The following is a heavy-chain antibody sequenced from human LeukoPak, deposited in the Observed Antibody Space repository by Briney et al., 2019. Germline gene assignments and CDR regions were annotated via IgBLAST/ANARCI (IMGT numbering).Heavy chain of an antibody. CDR3: AKDTSSSWPNYFDD. D-gene: IGHD6-13*01. CDR1: GFTFSSYG. CDR2: IRYDGSNK. V-gene: IGHV3-30*02. J-gene: IGHJ4*02. Sequence: GGSLRLSCAAFGFTFSSYGMHGFRQAPGKGLEGVAFIRYDGSNKYYADSVKGRFTISRDNSTNTLYLQMTSLRAEDTAVYYCAKDTSSSWPNYFDDWGQGTLVTVSA.